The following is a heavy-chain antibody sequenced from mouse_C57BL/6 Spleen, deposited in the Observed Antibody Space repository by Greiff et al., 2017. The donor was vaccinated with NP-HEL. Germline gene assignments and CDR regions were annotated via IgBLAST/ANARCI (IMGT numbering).Heavy chain of an antibody. V-gene: IGHV1-81*01. J-gene: IGHJ4*01. CDR1: GYTFTSYG. D-gene: IGHD2-4*01. CDR2: IYPRSGNT. CDR3: ARWDYDEVYYAMDY. Sequence: VQLQQSGAELARPGASVKLSCKASGYTFTSYGISWVKQRTGQGLEWIGEIYPRSGNTYYNEKFKGKAILTADKSSSTAYMELRSLTSEDSAVYFCARWDYDEVYYAMDYWGQGTSVTVSS.